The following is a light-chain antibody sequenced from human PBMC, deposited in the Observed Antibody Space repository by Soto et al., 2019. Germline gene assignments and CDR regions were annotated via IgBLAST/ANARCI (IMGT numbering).Light chain of an antibody. V-gene: IGKV1-5*03. CDR2: KAS. Sequence: DVQMTQTPSSLSASVGDRVILTCRASQSIGNWLAWYQQKPGKAPKLLIYKASSLESGVPTRSSGSGSGTDFTLTISSLQPEDFATYYCQQYNSYVFGPGTKVDIK. J-gene: IGKJ3*01. CDR3: QQYNSYV. CDR1: QSIGNW.